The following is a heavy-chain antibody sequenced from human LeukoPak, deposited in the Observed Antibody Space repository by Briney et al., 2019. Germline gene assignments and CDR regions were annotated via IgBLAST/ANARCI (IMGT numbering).Heavy chain of an antibody. V-gene: IGHV4-59*01. Sequence: SETLSLTCTVSGGSISSYYWSWIRQPPGKGQEWIGYIYYSGSTNYNPSLKSRVTISVDTSKNQFSLKLSSVTAADTAVYYCARGGGITIFGVVPDYWGQGTLVTVSS. CDR2: IYYSGST. CDR3: ARGGGITIFGVVPDY. J-gene: IGHJ4*02. CDR1: GGSISSYY. D-gene: IGHD3-3*01.